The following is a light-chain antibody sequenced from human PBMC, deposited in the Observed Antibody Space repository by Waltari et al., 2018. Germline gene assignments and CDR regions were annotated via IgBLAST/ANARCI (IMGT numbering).Light chain of an antibody. CDR2: KDT. CDR3: QSEDSSTDYYV. Sequence: SYDLTQPPSVSVSPGQTARITCFGNPLPEKHAYWYQQRPGQAPVLVIYKDTERPSGIPERLSGSRSGTAVTLTISEVQAEDEADYYCQSEDSSTDYYVFGTGTKVTVL. J-gene: IGLJ1*01. V-gene: IGLV3-25*03. CDR1: PLPEKH.